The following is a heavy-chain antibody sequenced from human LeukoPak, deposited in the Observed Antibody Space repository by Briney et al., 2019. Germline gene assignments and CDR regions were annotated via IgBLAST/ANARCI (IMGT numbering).Heavy chain of an antibody. J-gene: IGHJ4*02. CDR1: GFTFSSYG. V-gene: IGHV3-30*02. Sequence: GGSLRLSCAASGFTFSSYGMHWVRQAPGKGLEWVAFIRYDGSNKYYADSVKGRFTISRDNSKNTLYLQMNSLRAEDTAVYYCAKLQAVVGAPGPEDYWGQGTLVTVSS. D-gene: IGHD1-26*01. CDR3: AKLQAVVGAPGPEDY. CDR2: IRYDGSNK.